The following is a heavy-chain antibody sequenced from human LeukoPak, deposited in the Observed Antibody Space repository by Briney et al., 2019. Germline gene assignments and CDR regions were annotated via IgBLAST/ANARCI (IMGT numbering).Heavy chain of an antibody. D-gene: IGHD3-9*01. J-gene: IGHJ4*02. CDR1: GFTVSSNY. CDR2: IDKGGYT. V-gene: IGHV3-66*01. CDR3: AREYYDISTAYYPTDYFLDY. Sequence: PGGSLRLSCAASGFTVSSNYMSWVRQAPGKGLEWLSLIDKGGYTYYADAGKGRFTISRDNSTRTLSFQMNSLRAEDPAVYYCAREYYDISTAYYPTDYFLDYWGQGTLVTVSS.